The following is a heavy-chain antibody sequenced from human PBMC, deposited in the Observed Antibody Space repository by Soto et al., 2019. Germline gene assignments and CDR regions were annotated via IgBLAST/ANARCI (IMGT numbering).Heavy chain of an antibody. J-gene: IGHJ4*02. Sequence: PXVSLRLSCAASGFPFSSYVMSWVRQAPGKGLEWVSGISGGGSNTFYADSVKGRFTISRDNSKNTLLLQMNSLGAEDTAVYYCAKDSNKYSSSLRGRYFDYWGQGIGVTVS. CDR3: AKDSNKYSSSLRGRYFDY. CDR2: ISGGGSNT. D-gene: IGHD4-4*01. CDR1: GFPFSSYV. V-gene: IGHV3-23*01.